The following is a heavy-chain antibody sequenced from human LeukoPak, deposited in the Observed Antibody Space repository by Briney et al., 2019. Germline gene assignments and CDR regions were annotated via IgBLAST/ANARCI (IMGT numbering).Heavy chain of an antibody. D-gene: IGHD3-10*02. CDR2: ISSRSTFT. V-gene: IGHV3-11*05. J-gene: IGHJ6*02. CDR1: VFTFSDYH. CDR3: ARDMSPLERAMDV. Sequence: RGGSLRLSCAPSVFTFSDYHMSWVREAPERGLEWLSFISSRSTFTTYADSVRGRFTTSRADAKNSLDLQMNSLGADDTAVYYCARDMSPLERAMDVWGQGTTVTVSS.